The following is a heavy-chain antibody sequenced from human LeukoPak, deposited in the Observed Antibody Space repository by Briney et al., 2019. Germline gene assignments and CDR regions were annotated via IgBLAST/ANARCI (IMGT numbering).Heavy chain of an antibody. D-gene: IGHD3-22*01. CDR1: GFTFSSYG. CDR2: INWNGGRT. CDR3: ARDWSSSGYYTCSGY. J-gene: IGHJ4*02. V-gene: IGHV3-20*04. Sequence: PGGSLRLSCAASGFTFSSYGMSWVRQAPGKGLEWVSGINWNGGRTGYADSVKGRFTISRDNAKNSLYLQMNSLRAEDTALYYCARDWSSSGYYTCSGYWGQGTLVTVSS.